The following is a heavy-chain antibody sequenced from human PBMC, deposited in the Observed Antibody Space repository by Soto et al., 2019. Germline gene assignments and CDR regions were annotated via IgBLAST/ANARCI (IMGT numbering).Heavy chain of an antibody. J-gene: IGHJ5*02. D-gene: IGHD3-10*01. CDR2: INHSGST. CDR1: GGSFSGYY. CDR3: ARGEFGMVNWFDP. Sequence: SETLSLTCAVYGGSFSGYYWSWIRQPPGKGLECIGEINHSGSTNYNPSLKSRVTISVDTSKNQFSLKLSSVTAADTAVYYCARGEFGMVNWFDPWGQGTLVTVS. V-gene: IGHV4-34*01.